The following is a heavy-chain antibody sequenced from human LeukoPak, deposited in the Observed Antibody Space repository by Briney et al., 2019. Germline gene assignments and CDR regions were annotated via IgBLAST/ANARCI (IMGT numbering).Heavy chain of an antibody. CDR2: SSGSHGTT. J-gene: IGHJ4*02. D-gene: IGHD6-19*01. V-gene: IGHV3-23*01. CDR3: AREGGGWYIDY. Sequence: PGGSLRLSCAASGFTFSNYGMSWVRQAPGKGLEWVSASSGSHGTTYYADSVKGRFTISRDNAKNSLYLQMNSLRAEDTAVYYCAREGGGWYIDYWGQGTLVTVSS. CDR1: GFTFSNYG.